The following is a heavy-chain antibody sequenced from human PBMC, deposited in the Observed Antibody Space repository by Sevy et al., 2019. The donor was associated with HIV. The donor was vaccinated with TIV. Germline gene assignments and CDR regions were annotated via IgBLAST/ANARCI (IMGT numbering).Heavy chain of an antibody. Sequence: SETLSLTCTVSGGSISSSSYYWGWIRQPPGKGLEWIGSIYYSGSTYYNPSLKSRVTISVDTSKNQFSLKLSSVTAADTAVYYCARECYDYVWGSYRRFDYWGQGTLVTVSS. CDR2: IYYSGST. CDR1: GGSISSSSYY. CDR3: ARECYDYVWGSYRRFDY. J-gene: IGHJ4*02. D-gene: IGHD3-16*02. V-gene: IGHV4-39*01.